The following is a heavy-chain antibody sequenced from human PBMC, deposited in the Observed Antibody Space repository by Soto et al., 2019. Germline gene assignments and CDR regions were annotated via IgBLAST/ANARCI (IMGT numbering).Heavy chain of an antibody. D-gene: IGHD1-1*01. Sequence: DVQLLESGGGLVQPGGSLRLSCAASGFTFSSYAMIWVRQAPGKGLEWVSGLSGSGGGTTYADSVKGRFTISRNNPKNTLYLQMNSLRVEYTAVYYCATHQNWNDAYWGQGTLVTVSS. CDR2: LSGSGGGT. J-gene: IGHJ4*02. V-gene: IGHV3-23*01. CDR3: ATHQNWNDAY. CDR1: GFTFSSYA.